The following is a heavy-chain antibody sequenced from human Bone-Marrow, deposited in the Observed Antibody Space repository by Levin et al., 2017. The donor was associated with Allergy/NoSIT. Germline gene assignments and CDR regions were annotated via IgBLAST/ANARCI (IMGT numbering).Heavy chain of an antibody. CDR2: INHSGST. V-gene: IGHV4-34*01. D-gene: IGHD3-10*01. Sequence: PGGSLRLSCAVYGGSFSGYYWSWIRQPPGKGLEWIGEINHSGSTNYNPSLKSRVTISVDTSKNQFSLKLSSVTAADTAVYYCARVPRGSRYGSGSYPQRGWFDPWGQGTLVTVSS. J-gene: IGHJ5*02. CDR3: ARVPRGSRYGSGSYPQRGWFDP. CDR1: GGSFSGYY.